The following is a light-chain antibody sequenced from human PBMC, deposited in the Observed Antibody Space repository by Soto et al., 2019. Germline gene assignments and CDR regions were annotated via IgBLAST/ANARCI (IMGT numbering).Light chain of an antibody. V-gene: IGLV2-14*01. J-gene: IGLJ2*01. CDR3: SSYTTSDTLVV. CDR2: EVT. CDR1: SSDVGGYKY. Sequence: QSALTQPASVSGSPGQSITISCTGTSSDVGGYKYVSWYQQHPGKAPKLMIYEVTNRPSGVSSRFSDSKSGNTASLTISGLQAEDEAHYFCSSYTTSDTLVVFGGGTQLTVL.